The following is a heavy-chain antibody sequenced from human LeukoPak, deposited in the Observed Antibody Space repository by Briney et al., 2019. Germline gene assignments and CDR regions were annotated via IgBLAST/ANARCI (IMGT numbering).Heavy chain of an antibody. CDR2: ISYDGSNK. CDR3: ARCGPNYDFWSGYDPIDY. D-gene: IGHD3-3*01. J-gene: IGHJ4*02. Sequence: PGGSLRLSCAASGFTFSSYSMNWVRQAPGKGLEWVAVISYDGSNKYYADSVKGRFTISRDNSKNTLYLQMNSLRAEDTAVYYCARCGPNYDFWSGYDPIDYWGQGTLVTVSS. CDR1: GFTFSSYS. V-gene: IGHV3-30*03.